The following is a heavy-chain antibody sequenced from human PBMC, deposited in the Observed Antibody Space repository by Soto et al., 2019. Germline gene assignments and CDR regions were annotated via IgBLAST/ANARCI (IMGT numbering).Heavy chain of an antibody. CDR3: ARDPMSLSSSGWYDY. D-gene: IGHD6-19*01. Sequence: GGSLRLSCAASGFTFSSYSMNWVRQAPGKGLEWVSSISSSSSYIYYADSVKGRFTISRDNAKNSLYLQMNSLRAEDTAVYYCARDPMSLSSSGWYDYWGQGTLVTVSS. CDR2: ISSSSSYI. V-gene: IGHV3-21*01. J-gene: IGHJ4*02. CDR1: GFTFSSYS.